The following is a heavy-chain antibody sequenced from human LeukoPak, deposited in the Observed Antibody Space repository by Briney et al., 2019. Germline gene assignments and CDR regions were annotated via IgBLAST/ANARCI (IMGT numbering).Heavy chain of an antibody. V-gene: IGHV3-21*01. CDR2: ISSSSSYI. CDR1: GFTFSSYS. Sequence: GGSLRLSCAASGFTFSSYSMNWVRQAPGKGLEWISSISSSSSYIYYADSVKGRFTISRDNAKNSLYLQMNSLRAEDTAVYYCARGPQIREYSSSSYVDYWGQGTLVTVSS. J-gene: IGHJ4*02. D-gene: IGHD6-6*01. CDR3: ARGPQIREYSSSSYVDY.